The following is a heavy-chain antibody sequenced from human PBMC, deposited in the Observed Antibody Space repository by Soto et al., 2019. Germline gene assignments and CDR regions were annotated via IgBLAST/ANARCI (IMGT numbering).Heavy chain of an antibody. CDR1: GDSVTSGSYY. CDR2: IYYSGST. CDR3: AITYYDPFVSY. Sequence: PSETLSLTCIVSGDSVTSGSYYWGWIRQPPGKGLEWIGSIYYSGSTYYNPSLKSRVTISVDTSKNQFSLKLSSVTAADTAVYYCAITYYDPFVSYWGQGTLVTVSS. V-gene: IGHV4-39*01. J-gene: IGHJ4*02. D-gene: IGHD1-26*01.